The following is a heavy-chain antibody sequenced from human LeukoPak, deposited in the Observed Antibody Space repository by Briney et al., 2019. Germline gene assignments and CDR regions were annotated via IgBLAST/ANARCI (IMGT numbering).Heavy chain of an antibody. J-gene: IGHJ5*02. CDR2: ISSSGSTI. CDR3: ARDGGGVYYYDSSSQEECWFDP. V-gene: IGHV3-11*04. D-gene: IGHD3-22*01. CDR1: GFTFSDYY. Sequence: GGSLRLSCAASGFTFSDYYMSWIRQAPGKGLEWVSYISSSGSTIYYADSVKGRFTISRDNAKNSLYLQMNSLRAEDTAVYYCARDGGGVYYYDSSSQEECWFDPWGQGTLVTVSS.